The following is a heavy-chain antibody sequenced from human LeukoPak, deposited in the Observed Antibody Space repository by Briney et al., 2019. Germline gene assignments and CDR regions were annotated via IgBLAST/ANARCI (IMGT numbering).Heavy chain of an antibody. D-gene: IGHD2-2*01. CDR1: GYTFSTYA. V-gene: IGHV1-3*01. CDR2: INGGDGNT. Sequence: GASEKVSCKTSGYTFSTYAIQWVRQAPGQRLEWMGWINGGDGNTKFSQKFQGRVTITRDTSASSSYMELSSLRSEDTAVYYCARSYIVVVPAVYFDYWGQGTLVTVSS. J-gene: IGHJ4*02. CDR3: ARSYIVVVPAVYFDY.